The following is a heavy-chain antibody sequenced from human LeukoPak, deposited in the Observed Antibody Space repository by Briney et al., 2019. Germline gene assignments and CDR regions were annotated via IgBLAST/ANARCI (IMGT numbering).Heavy chain of an antibody. D-gene: IGHD3-9*01. V-gene: IGHV3-48*01. CDR1: GFTFSSYS. J-gene: IGHJ6*03. CDR3: AREGRYDILTGYPFDYYMDV. CDR2: ISSSSSAI. Sequence: GGSLRLSCAASGFTFSSYSMNWVRQAPGKGLEWVSYISSSSSAIYYADSVKGRFTISRDNGKSSLYLQMNSLRAEDTAVYYCAREGRYDILTGYPFDYYMDVWGKGTTVTVSS.